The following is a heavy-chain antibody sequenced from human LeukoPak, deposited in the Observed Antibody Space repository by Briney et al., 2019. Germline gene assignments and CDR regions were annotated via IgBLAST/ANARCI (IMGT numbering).Heavy chain of an antibody. Sequence: SETLSLTCTVSGGSISSSSYYWGWIRQPPGKGLEWIGSIYYSGSTYYNPSLKSRVTISVDTSKNQFSLKLSSVTAADTAVYYCARGDFWSGPPADYWGQGTLVTVSS. CDR1: GGSISSSSYY. CDR2: IYYSGST. V-gene: IGHV4-39*01. D-gene: IGHD3-3*01. CDR3: ARGDFWSGPPADY. J-gene: IGHJ4*02.